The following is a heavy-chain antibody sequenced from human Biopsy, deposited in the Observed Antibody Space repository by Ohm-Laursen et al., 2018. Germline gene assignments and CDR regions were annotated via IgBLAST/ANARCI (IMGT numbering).Heavy chain of an antibody. D-gene: IGHD3-22*01. J-gene: IGHJ6*02. CDR2: IYSSGGS. V-gene: IGHV4-4*07. CDR3: VRGVDYYDPYHYYALDV. CDR1: GGSTNDYF. Sequence: SDTLSLTCSVSGGSTNDYFWSWIRQPAGETLEWIGRIYSSGGSSYNPSLKSRISMSMDTSNNQFSLTLTSVTAADTAVYYCVRGVDYYDPYHYYALDVWGQGTTVTVSS.